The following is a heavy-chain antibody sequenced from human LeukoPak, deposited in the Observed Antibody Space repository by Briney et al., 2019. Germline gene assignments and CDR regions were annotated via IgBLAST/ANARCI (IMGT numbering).Heavy chain of an antibody. V-gene: IGHV3-23*01. CDR3: ARDVDDPYCSSTSCFEYFQH. CDR2: ISGSGGST. Sequence: GGSLRLSCAASGFTFSSYAMSWVRQAPGKGLEWVSAISGSGGSTYYADSVKGRFTISRDNSKNTLYLQMNSLRAEDTAVYYCARDVDDPYCSSTSCFEYFQHWGQGTLATVSS. CDR1: GFTFSSYA. D-gene: IGHD2-2*01. J-gene: IGHJ1*01.